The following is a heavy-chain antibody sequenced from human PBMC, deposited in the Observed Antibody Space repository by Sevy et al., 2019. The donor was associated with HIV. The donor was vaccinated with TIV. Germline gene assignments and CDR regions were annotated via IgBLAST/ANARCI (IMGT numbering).Heavy chain of an antibody. J-gene: IGHJ6*02. CDR3: ARDPLWFGEIFYFYYGMDV. CDR1: GYTFTSYG. Sequence: ASVKVSCKASGYTFTSYGISWVRQAPGQGLEWMGWISAYNGNTNYAEKLQGRVTMTTDTSTSTAYMELRSLRSDDTAVYYCARDPLWFGEIFYFYYGMDVWGQGTTVTVS. D-gene: IGHD3-10*01. V-gene: IGHV1-18*01. CDR2: ISAYNGNT.